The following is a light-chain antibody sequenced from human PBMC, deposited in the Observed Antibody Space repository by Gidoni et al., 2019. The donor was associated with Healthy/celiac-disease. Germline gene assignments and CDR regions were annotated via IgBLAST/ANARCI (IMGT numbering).Light chain of an antibody. J-gene: IGKJ4*01. Sequence: DIQMTQSPSTLSASVGYRVTITCRASQSISSWLAWYQQKPGKAPKLLIYTASSLESGVPSRFSGSGSGTEFTLTISSLQPDDFATYYCQPYNSYPLTFGGXTKVEIK. CDR3: QPYNSYPLT. V-gene: IGKV1-5*03. CDR2: TAS. CDR1: QSISSW.